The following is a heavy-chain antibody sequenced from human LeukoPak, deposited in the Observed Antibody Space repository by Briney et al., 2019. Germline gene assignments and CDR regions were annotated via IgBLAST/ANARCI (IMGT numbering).Heavy chain of an antibody. D-gene: IGHD6-19*01. CDR3: AREGLYSSSGWFYYFVY. CDR1: GGTFSSYA. Sequence: SVKVSCKASGGTFSSYAISWVRQAPGQGLEWMGGIIPIFGTANYAQKFQGRVTITADKSTSTAYMELSSLRSEDTAVYYCAREGLYSSSGWFYYFVYWGQGTLVTVSS. J-gene: IGHJ4*02. CDR2: IIPIFGTA. V-gene: IGHV1-69*06.